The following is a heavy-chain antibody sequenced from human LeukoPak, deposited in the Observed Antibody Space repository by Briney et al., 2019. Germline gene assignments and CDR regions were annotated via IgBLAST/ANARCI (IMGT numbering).Heavy chain of an antibody. CDR1: KFTFRSYA. CDR2: ISGSGGLT. D-gene: IGHD2-2*01. V-gene: IGHV3-23*01. J-gene: IGHJ6*02. Sequence: GGSLRLSCAASKFTFRSYAMSWVRQAPGKGLEWVSAISGSGGLTFYADSVKGRFTVSRDNSKNTLYLQMNSLGAEDTAVYYCAKDWSSSTYNYHYDTDVWGQGTTVTVSS. CDR3: AKDWSSSTYNYHYDTDV.